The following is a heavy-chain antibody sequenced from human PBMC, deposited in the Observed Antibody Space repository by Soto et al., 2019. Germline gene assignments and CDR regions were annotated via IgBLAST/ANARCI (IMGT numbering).Heavy chain of an antibody. CDR3: ARVIVVVPATLLGWFDP. CDR2: IIPIFGTT. Sequence: QVQLVQSGAEVKKPGSSVKVSCKASGGTFSNYAFNWVRQAPGQGLEWMGGIIPIFGTTKYAQKFQGRVTSTADESSSTAYMELSSLRSEDTAMYYCARVIVVVPATLLGWFDPWGQGTLVTVSS. D-gene: IGHD2-15*01. V-gene: IGHV1-69*01. J-gene: IGHJ5*02. CDR1: GGTFSNYA.